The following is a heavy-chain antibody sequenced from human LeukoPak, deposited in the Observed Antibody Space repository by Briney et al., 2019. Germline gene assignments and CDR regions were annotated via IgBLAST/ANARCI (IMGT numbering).Heavy chain of an antibody. Sequence: PGRSLRLSCAASGLNFNNYPMHWVRHVPGRGPQWVALISYDGIDSYIADSVKGRFSISRDNSKNTLFLQMNSLRPEDTAVYYCERDRYTKNYFDALDLWGQGSTVTVSS. CDR3: ERDRYTKNYFDALDL. D-gene: IGHD3-16*02. CDR2: ISYDGIDS. V-gene: IGHV3-30*04. J-gene: IGHJ3*01. CDR1: GLNFNNYP.